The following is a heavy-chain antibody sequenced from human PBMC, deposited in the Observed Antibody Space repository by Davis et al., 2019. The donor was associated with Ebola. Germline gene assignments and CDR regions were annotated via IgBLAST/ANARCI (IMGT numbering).Heavy chain of an antibody. CDR3: AKDLLWWSASDV. CDR2: IGSSSNGR. D-gene: IGHD2-21*01. CDR1: GFTSGCCA. J-gene: IGHJ3*01. V-gene: IGHV3-23*05. Sequence: GESLKISCTASGFTSGCCAMNWVRQAPGKGLEWVSGIGSSSNGRHYADSVKGRFTISRDDSKNTVYLQMNNLRAEDTAVYYCAKDLLWWSASDVWGQGTKVTVSS.